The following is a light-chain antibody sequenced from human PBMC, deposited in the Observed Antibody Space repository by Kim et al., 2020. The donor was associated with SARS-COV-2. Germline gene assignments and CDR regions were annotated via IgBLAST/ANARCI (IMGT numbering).Light chain of an antibody. V-gene: IGKV1-39*01. J-gene: IGKJ1*01. Sequence: SVGDIFTITCRAGQDICIYLNWYQQKPGKAPKLLIYTASSLQSGGPSRFTGSVSETDFTLTISSLQPEDFATYYCQQTYSASRTVGQGTKVDIK. CDR3: QQTYSASRT. CDR2: TAS. CDR1: QDICIY.